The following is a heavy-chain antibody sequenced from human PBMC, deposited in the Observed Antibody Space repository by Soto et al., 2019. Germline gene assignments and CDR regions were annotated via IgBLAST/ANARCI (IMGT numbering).Heavy chain of an antibody. CDR3: AREAAAADTNFDY. CDR2: IYYSGST. CDR1: GGSISSYY. D-gene: IGHD6-13*01. J-gene: IGHJ4*02. Sequence: SETLSLTCTVSGGSISSYYWSWIRQPPGKGLEWIGYIYYSGSTNYNPSLKSRVTISVDTSKNQFSLKLSSVTAADTAVYYCAREAAAADTNFDYWGQGTLVTVSS. V-gene: IGHV4-59*01.